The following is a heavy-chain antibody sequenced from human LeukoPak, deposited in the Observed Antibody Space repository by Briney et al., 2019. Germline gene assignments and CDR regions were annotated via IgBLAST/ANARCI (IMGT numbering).Heavy chain of an antibody. J-gene: IGHJ5*02. D-gene: IGHD2-2*01. CDR2: IIPIFGTA. V-gene: IGHV1-69*06. CDR3: ARVHPPIVPAASFDP. Sequence: GSSVKVSCKASGGTFSSYAISWVRQAPGQGLEWMGGIIPIFGTANYAQKFQGRVTITADKSTSTAYMGLSSLRSEDTAVYYCARVHPPIVPAASFDPWGQGTLVTVSS. CDR1: GGTFSSYA.